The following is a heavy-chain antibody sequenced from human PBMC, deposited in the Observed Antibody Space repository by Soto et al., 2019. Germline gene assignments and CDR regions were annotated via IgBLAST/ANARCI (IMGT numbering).Heavy chain of an antibody. CDR2: ITSNGGNT. D-gene: IGHD2-21*01. Sequence: EVQLVESGGGLVQPGGSLRLSCAASGFTFSSYAMHWVRQAPGKGLEYVSVITSNGGNTDYASSVKGRFTISRDNSKNTLYLQMGSLRAEDMAVYYCSRRIPFGYGMDVWGQGTPVTVSS. J-gene: IGHJ6*02. V-gene: IGHV3-64*01. CDR3: SRRIPFGYGMDV. CDR1: GFTFSSYA.